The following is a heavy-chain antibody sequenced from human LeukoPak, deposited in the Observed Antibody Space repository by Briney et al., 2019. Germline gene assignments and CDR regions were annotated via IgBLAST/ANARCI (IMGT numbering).Heavy chain of an antibody. Sequence: PSETLSLTCTVSGGSISSSSYYWGWIRQPPGKGLEWIGSIYYSGSTYYNPSLKSRVTISVDTSKNQFSLKLSPVAAADTAVYYCARQDDILTLDVWGQGTTVTVSS. CDR2: IYYSGST. CDR3: ARQDDILTLDV. V-gene: IGHV4-39*01. CDR1: GGSISSSSYY. J-gene: IGHJ6*02. D-gene: IGHD3-9*01.